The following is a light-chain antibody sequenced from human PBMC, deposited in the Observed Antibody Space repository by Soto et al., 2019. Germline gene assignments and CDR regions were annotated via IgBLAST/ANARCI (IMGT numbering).Light chain of an antibody. CDR2: GAS. CDR3: QQYNNWPPWT. Sequence: EIVLTQSPATLSVSPGERATFSCRASQSVSSNLAWYQQKPGQAPRLLIYGASTRATGIPARFSGSGSGTEFTLTISSLQSEDFAVYYGQQYNNWPPWTFGQGTKVDIK. CDR1: QSVSSN. V-gene: IGKV3-15*01. J-gene: IGKJ1*01.